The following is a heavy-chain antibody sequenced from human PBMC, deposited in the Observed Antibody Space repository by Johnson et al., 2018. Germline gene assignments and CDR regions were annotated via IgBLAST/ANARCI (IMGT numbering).Heavy chain of an antibody. V-gene: IGHV3-23*04. J-gene: IGHJ6*02. CDR3: AKAVVPAATPYFYYMDV. D-gene: IGHD2-2*01. CDR1: RLTFSNYW. Sequence: VQLVESGGGLVQPGGSLRLSCAASRLTFSNYWMSWVRQAPGKGLEWVSAISGSGGSTYYADSVTGRFTISRDNSKNTLYLQMNSLRAEDTAGYYCAKAVVPAATPYFYYMDVWGQGTTVTVSS. CDR2: ISGSGGST.